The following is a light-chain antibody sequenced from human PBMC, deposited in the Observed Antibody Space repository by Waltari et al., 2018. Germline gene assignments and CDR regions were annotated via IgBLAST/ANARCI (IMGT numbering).Light chain of an antibody. V-gene: IGKV3D-15*01. J-gene: IGKJ1*01. Sequence: EIIMTQSPDTLSVSPGGRATLSCRASQHFSRLVAWYQQKPGQAPRLLIYDSSTRATGIPARFSGSDSGPDFTLTITNVQSEDSAVYYCQQYSNWPTFGQGTKVEI. CDR3: QQYSNWPT. CDR1: QHFSRL. CDR2: DSS.